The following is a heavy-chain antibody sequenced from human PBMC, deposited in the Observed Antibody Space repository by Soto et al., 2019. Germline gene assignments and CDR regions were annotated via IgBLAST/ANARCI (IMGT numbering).Heavy chain of an antibody. V-gene: IGHV1-8*01. D-gene: IGHD3-3*01. CDR3: VSVADDDDFWGGYYRDY. CDR2: MNPNSGNT. CDR1: VYANTVYF. Sequence: APLNLYRKIAVYANTVYFIHWLIMKNKKGLEWMGWMNPNSGNTGYAQKFQGRVTMTRNTSISTAYMELSSLRSEDTAVYYFVSVADDDDFWGGYYRDYWVHRT. J-gene: IGHJ4*01.